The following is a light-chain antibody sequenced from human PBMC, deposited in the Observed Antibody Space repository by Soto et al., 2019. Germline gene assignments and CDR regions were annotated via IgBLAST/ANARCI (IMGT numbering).Light chain of an antibody. Sequence: QSALTQPRSVSGSPGQSVTISCTGTSSNVGGYNFVSWYQQHPGKVPKLMIYDVAKRPSGVPDRFSGSKSGNTASLTISGLQAEDEADYYCCSYAGRYTLLFGGGTKLTVL. CDR3: CSYAGRYTLL. V-gene: IGLV2-11*01. CDR2: DVA. J-gene: IGLJ2*01. CDR1: SSNVGGYNF.